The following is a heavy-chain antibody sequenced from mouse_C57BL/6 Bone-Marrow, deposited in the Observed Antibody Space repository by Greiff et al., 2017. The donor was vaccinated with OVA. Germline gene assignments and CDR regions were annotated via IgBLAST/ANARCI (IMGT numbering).Heavy chain of an antibody. CDR2: INPNNGGT. CDR3: ARDYGSSYRNWYFDV. CDR1: GYTFTDYN. V-gene: IGHV1-18*01. J-gene: IGHJ1*03. D-gene: IGHD1-1*01. Sequence: EVQLQQSGPELVKPGASVKIPCKASGYTFTDYNMDWVKQSHGKSLEWIGDINPNNGGTIYNQKFKGKATLTVDKSSSTAYMELRSLTSEDTAVYYCARDYGSSYRNWYFDVWGTGTTVTVSS.